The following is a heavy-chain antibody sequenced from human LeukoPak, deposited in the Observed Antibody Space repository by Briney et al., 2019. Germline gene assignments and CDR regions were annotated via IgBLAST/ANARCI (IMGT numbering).Heavy chain of an antibody. J-gene: IGHJ3*02. D-gene: IGHD5-18*01. Sequence: PGGSLRLSCAASGFSFSDYSMHWVRQSPGKGLEWISYISFSSSATYYADSVKGRFTVSRDNAKNSLYLQMNGLRVEDTAVYYCAKGILDTAMFDAFDIWGQGTMVTVSS. CDR1: GFSFSDYS. CDR2: ISFSSSAT. V-gene: IGHV3-48*04. CDR3: AKGILDTAMFDAFDI.